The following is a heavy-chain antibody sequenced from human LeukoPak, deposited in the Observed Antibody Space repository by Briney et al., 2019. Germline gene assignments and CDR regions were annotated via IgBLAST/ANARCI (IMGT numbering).Heavy chain of an antibody. Sequence: PGGSLRLSCAASGFTFSSYAMSWDRQAPGKGLEWVSAISGSGGSTYYADSVKGRFTISRGDSKNTLYLQMNSLRAEDTAVYYCAKDLEYSYGYSDYWGQGTLVTVSS. CDR1: GFTFSSYA. V-gene: IGHV3-23*01. CDR2: ISGSGGST. J-gene: IGHJ4*02. CDR3: AKDLEYSYGYSDY. D-gene: IGHD5-18*01.